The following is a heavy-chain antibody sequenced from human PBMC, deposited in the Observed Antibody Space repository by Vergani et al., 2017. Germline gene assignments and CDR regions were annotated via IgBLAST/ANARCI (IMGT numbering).Heavy chain of an antibody. Sequence: QVQLQESGPGLVKPSETLSLTCTVSGGSLSSYYWSWIRQPPGKGLEWIGYIYYSGSTNYNPSLKSRVTISVDTSKNQFSLKRSSVTAAETAVYYCAREACLGGGTHTYSSSWVGAFDIWGQGTMVTVSS. D-gene: IGHD6-13*01. CDR1: GGSLSSYY. CDR2: IYYSGST. CDR3: AREACLGGGTHTYSSSWVGAFDI. V-gene: IGHV4-59*01. J-gene: IGHJ3*02.